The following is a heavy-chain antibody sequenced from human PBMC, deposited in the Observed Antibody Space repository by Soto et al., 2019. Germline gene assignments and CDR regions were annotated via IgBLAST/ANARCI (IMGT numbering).Heavy chain of an antibody. CDR1: GGTFSSYA. J-gene: IGHJ6*02. CDR2: IIPIFGTA. D-gene: IGHD5-12*01. CDR3: ARKIEESAWLIYGMDV. V-gene: IGHV1-69*13. Sequence: SVKVSCKASGGTFSSYAISWVRQAPGQGLEWMGGIIPIFGTANYAQKFQGRVTITADESTSTAYMELSSLRSEDTAVYYCARKIEESAWLIYGMDVWGRGTTVTVSS.